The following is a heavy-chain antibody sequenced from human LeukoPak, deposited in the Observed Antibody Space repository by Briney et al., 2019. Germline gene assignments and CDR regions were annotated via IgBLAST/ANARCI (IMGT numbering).Heavy chain of an antibody. V-gene: IGHV4-34*01. CDR2: INHSGST. CDR1: GGSFSGYY. J-gene: IGHJ6*03. D-gene: IGHD6-13*01. Sequence: SETLSLNCAVYGGSFSGYYCSWIRQPPGKGLEWIGEINHSGSTNYNPSLKSRVTISVDTSKNQFSLKLSSVTAADTAVYYCARPRTGSSWYDYYYYMDVWGKGTTVTVSS. CDR3: ARPRTGSSWYDYYYYMDV.